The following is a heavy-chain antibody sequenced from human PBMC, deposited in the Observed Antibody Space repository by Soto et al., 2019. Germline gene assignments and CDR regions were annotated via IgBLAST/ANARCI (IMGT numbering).Heavy chain of an antibody. D-gene: IGHD4-4*01. CDR2: INHSGST. Sequence: NPSETMSLTCAVYGGSFSGYYWSWIRQPPGKGLEWIGEINHSGSTNYNPSLKSRVTISVDTSKNQFSLKLSSVTAADTAVYYCARILQSPFAYYYYGMDVWGQGTTVTVSS. V-gene: IGHV4-34*01. CDR3: ARILQSPFAYYYYGMDV. CDR1: GGSFSGYY. J-gene: IGHJ6*02.